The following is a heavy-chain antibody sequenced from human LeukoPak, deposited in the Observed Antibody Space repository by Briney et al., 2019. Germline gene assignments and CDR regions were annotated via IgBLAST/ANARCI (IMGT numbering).Heavy chain of an antibody. Sequence: GGSLRLSCAASGFTFRNYGMCWGRQAPGRGVEWVTFISDDGSRKYYVDSVKGRFTISRDNSKNTLYLQMNSLRVEDTAVYYCAKDRSTTWSFDNWGQGTLVSVSS. CDR1: GFTFRNYG. J-gene: IGHJ4*02. CDR3: AKDRSTTWSFDN. CDR2: ISDDGSRK. V-gene: IGHV3-30*18. D-gene: IGHD6-13*01.